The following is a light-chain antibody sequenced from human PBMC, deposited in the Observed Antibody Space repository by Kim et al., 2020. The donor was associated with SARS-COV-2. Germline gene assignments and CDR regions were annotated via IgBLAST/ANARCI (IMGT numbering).Light chain of an antibody. CDR3: ERNRDGHLT. V-gene: IGKV3-15*01. J-gene: IGKJ4*01. CDR1: QSVRSS. Sequence: EIVMTQSPATLSVSPGERATLSCRASQSVRSSFLAWYQQNPGQSPRLLIYGASNRATGIPARFSGSGSGTEFTLTISSLQSEDFAVYYSERNRDGHLTFGGGTKVDIK. CDR2: GAS.